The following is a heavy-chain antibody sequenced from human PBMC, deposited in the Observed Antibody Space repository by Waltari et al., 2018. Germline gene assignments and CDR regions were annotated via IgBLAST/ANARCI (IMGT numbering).Heavy chain of an antibody. CDR2: IYYSGST. Sequence: QVQLQESGPGLVKPSETLSLTCTVSGGSISSYSWSWLRQPPGKGLEWIGYIYYSGSTNYNPSLKSRVTISVDTSKNQFSLKLSSVTAADTAVYYCARVPETGDYFDYWGQGTLVTVSS. J-gene: IGHJ4*02. D-gene: IGHD7-27*01. CDR1: GGSISSYS. V-gene: IGHV4-59*01. CDR3: ARVPETGDYFDY.